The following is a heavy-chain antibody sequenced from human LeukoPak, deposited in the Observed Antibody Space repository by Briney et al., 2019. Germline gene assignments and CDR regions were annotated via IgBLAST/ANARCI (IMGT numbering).Heavy chain of an antibody. D-gene: IGHD5-12*01. J-gene: IGHJ6*03. CDR2: INHSGST. Sequence: NASETLSLTCAVYGGSFSGYYWSWIRQPPGKGLEWIGEINHSGSTNYNPSLKSRVTISVDTSKNQFSLKLSSVTAADTAVYYCARASGRIVAEGYYYYMDVWGKGTTVTVSS. V-gene: IGHV4-34*01. CDR1: GGSFSGYY. CDR3: ARASGRIVAEGYYYYMDV.